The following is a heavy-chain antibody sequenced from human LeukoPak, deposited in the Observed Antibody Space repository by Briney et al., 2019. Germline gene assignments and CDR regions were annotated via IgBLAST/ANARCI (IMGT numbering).Heavy chain of an antibody. CDR3: AKDYDWFGELLYYFDY. D-gene: IGHD3-10*01. V-gene: IGHV3-30*02. CDR2: IRYDRSNK. CDR1: GFTFTIYG. Sequence: GGSVTLLCVACGFTFTIYGVQWVRQARGEALVWVAFIRYDRSNKYYANSVKGRFTISRDNSKNTLYLQMNSLRAEDTAVYYCAKDYDWFGELLYYFDYWGQGTLVTVSS. J-gene: IGHJ4*02.